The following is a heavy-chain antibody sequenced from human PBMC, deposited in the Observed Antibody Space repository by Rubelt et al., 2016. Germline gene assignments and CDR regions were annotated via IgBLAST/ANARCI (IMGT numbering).Heavy chain of an antibody. J-gene: IGHJ6*02. V-gene: IGHV4-34*01. D-gene: IGHD4-17*01. CDR1: GGSFSGYY. CDR2: INHSGST. CDR3: ARGHGIGDYGARINYYGMDV. Sequence: QVQLQLWGAGLLKPSETLSHTCAVYGGSFSGYYWSWIRQAPGKGLEWIGEINHSGSTNYSPSLKSRVTISVDTSKNQYSLKLSSVTAADTAVYYCARGHGIGDYGARINYYGMDVWGQGTTVTVSS.